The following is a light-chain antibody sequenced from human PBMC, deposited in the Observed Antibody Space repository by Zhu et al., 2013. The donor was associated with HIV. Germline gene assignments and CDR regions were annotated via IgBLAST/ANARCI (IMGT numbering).Light chain of an antibody. Sequence: EIVMTQSPDSLAVSLGERATINCKSSQRVLYGPKNQNYLAWYRQRPGQPPKLLIYWASTRESGVPDRFSGSGSGTDFTLTISSLQAEDVAVYYCQQYYSSPRTFGGGTNVEVK. J-gene: IGKJ4*01. CDR3: QQYYSSPRT. CDR2: WAS. CDR1: QRVLYGPKNQNY. V-gene: IGKV4-1*01.